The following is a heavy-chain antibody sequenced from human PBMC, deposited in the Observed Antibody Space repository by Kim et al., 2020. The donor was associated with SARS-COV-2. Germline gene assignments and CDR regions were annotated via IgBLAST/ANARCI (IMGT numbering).Heavy chain of an antibody. Sequence: GGSLRLSCAASGFTFSNYAMHWVRQAPGKGLEWVTVTWYDGSNQHYSDSVKGRFTISRDNSENMLYLQMNTLRAEDTAVYYCARQYCSSSTCRGTLDYWGQGTLVTVSS. CDR2: TWYDGSNQ. D-gene: IGHD2-2*01. CDR1: GFTFSNYA. CDR3: ARQYCSSSTCRGTLDY. V-gene: IGHV3-33*08. J-gene: IGHJ4*02.